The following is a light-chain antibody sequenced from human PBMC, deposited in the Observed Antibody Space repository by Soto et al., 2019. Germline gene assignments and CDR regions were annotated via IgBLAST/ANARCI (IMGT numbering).Light chain of an antibody. V-gene: IGKV1-9*01. CDR1: QGISSY. J-gene: IGKJ3*01. CDR3: QQLNSYPVT. Sequence: DIQLTQSPSFLSASVGDRVTITCRASQGISSYLAWYQQKPGKAPKLLIYAASTLQSGVPSRFSGSGSGTEFTLTISSLLPEDFATYYCQQLNSYPVTFGPGTKVDIK. CDR2: AAS.